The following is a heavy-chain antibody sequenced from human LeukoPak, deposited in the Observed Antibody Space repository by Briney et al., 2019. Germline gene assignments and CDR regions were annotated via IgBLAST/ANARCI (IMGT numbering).Heavy chain of an antibody. CDR3: ARDGYCSSTSCYYFDY. J-gene: IGHJ4*02. Sequence: GGSLRLSCAASGFTFSSYAMHWVRQAPVKGLEWVAVISYDGSNKYYADSVKGRFTISRDNSKNTLYLQMNSLRAEDTAVYYCARDGYCSSTSCYYFDYWGQGTLVTVSS. D-gene: IGHD2-2*03. CDR2: ISYDGSNK. V-gene: IGHV3-30-3*01. CDR1: GFTFSSYA.